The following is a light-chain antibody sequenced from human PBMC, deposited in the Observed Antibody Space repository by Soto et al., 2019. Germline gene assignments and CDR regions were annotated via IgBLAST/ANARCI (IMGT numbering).Light chain of an antibody. CDR1: QAMNTY. CDR2: DAF. CDR3: QQLNSYPRT. V-gene: IGKV1-9*01. J-gene: IGKJ1*01. Sequence: DIQLTQSPSFLSASVGDRVTITCRASQAMNTYLAWYHQKAGRTPKLLISDAFTLRSGVPSRFRGSASGTEFTLTISSLQPEDFGVYYCQQLNSYPRTFGQGKKVEMK.